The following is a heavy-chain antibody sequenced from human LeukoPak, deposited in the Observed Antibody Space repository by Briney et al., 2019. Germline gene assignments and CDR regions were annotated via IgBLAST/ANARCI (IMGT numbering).Heavy chain of an antibody. V-gene: IGHV3-64*04. CDR2: ISSNGGNT. CDR1: GFTFSNYT. Sequence: GGSLSLSCSASGFTFSNYTMHWVRQAPGKGLQYVSAISSNGGNTYHADSVKGRFTISRDNSKNTLYLQMIRRRAEATAVYYCANYGAVSYFSYWGQGALVTVSS. D-gene: IGHD3-10*01. CDR3: ANYGAVSYFSY. J-gene: IGHJ4*02.